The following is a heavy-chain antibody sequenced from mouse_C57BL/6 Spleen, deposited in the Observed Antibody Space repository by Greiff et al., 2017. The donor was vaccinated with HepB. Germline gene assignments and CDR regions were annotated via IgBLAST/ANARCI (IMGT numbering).Heavy chain of an antibody. CDR2: IYPGDGDT. CDR1: GYAFSSYW. Sequence: QVQLQQSGAELVKPGASVKISCKASGYAFSSYWMNWVKQRPGKGLEWIGQIYPGDGDTNYNGNFKGKATLTADKSSSTAYMQLSSLTSEDSAVYFCARDYYGSSCFDYWGQGTTLTVSS. V-gene: IGHV1-80*01. D-gene: IGHD1-1*01. J-gene: IGHJ2*01. CDR3: ARDYYGSSCFDY.